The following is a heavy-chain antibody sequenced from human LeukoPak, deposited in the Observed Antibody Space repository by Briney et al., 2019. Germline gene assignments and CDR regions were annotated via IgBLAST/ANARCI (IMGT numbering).Heavy chain of an antibody. Sequence: VASVKVSCKASGGTFSSYAISWVRQAPGQGLEWMGGIIPIFGTANYAQKFQGRVTITTDESTSTAYMELSSLRSEDTAVYYCAGGRPYYFDYWGQGTPVTVSS. D-gene: IGHD3-16*01. V-gene: IGHV1-69*05. J-gene: IGHJ4*02. CDR3: AGGRPYYFDY. CDR2: IIPIFGTA. CDR1: GGTFSSYA.